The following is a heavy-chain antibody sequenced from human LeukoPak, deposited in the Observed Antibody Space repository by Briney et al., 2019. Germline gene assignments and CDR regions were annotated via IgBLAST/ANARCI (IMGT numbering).Heavy chain of an antibody. Sequence: GGSLRLSCATTGFTCTRCGLAWVRQAPGKGLEWVAYIRKDGSDEHYADSVMGRFSISRDNFKNTLYLQMDSLRREDTAVYYCVEEFAGTLGYWGQGTLVTVSS. CDR3: VEEFAGTLGY. CDR2: IRKDGSDE. CDR1: GFTCTRCG. V-gene: IGHV3-30*02. J-gene: IGHJ4*02. D-gene: IGHD6-13*01.